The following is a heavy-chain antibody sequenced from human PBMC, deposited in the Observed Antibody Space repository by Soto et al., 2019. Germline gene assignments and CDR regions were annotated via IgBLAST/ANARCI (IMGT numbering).Heavy chain of an antibody. J-gene: IGHJ6*02. V-gene: IGHV1-2*04. CDR2: INPNSGGT. CDR1: GYTFTGYY. CDR3: ARGRVLRFLEWSYYYYYYGMDV. D-gene: IGHD3-3*01. Sequence: ASVKVSCKASGYTFTGYYMHWVRQAPGQGLEWMGWINPNSGGTNYAQKFQSWVTMTRDTSISTAYMELSRLRSDDTAVYYCARGRVLRFLEWSYYYYYYGMDVWGQGTTVTVSS.